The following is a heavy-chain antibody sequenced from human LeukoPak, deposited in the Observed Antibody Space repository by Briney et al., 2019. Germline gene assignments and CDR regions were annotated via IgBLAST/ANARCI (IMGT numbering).Heavy chain of an antibody. Sequence: GGSLRLSCAASGFTFSGYIMNWVRQAPGKGLEWVSFIGTSGNTIYYADSVKGRFTVSRDNAKNSLYLQMNSLRAEDTAVYYCAKDEWLDYWGQGTLVTVSS. CDR1: GFTFSGYI. CDR2: IGTSGNTI. V-gene: IGHV3-48*01. CDR3: AKDEWLDY. J-gene: IGHJ4*02. D-gene: IGHD3-3*01.